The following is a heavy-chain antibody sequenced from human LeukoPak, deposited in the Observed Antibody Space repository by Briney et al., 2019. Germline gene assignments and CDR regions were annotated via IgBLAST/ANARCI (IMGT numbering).Heavy chain of an antibody. Sequence: QPGGSLRLSCAASGFTFSSYWMCWVRQAPGKGLEWVANIKQDGSEKYYVDSVKGRFTISRDNAKNSLYLQMNSLRAEDTAVYYCAREGVYCSSTSCYASDAFDIWGQGTMVTVSS. V-gene: IGHV3-7*01. CDR1: GFTFSSYW. CDR3: AREGVYCSSTSCYASDAFDI. CDR2: IKQDGSEK. D-gene: IGHD2-2*01. J-gene: IGHJ3*02.